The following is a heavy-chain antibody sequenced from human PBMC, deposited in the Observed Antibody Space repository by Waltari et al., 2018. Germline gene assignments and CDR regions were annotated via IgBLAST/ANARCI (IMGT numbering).Heavy chain of an antibody. CDR3: ARDVPNGYFDY. D-gene: IGHD1-1*01. Sequence: EVHLVQSGGGLIQPGGSLRLSCGVSGFTFKNYWMTWVRQAPGKDREWVSNLNQERRDKTYVDSVEGRFTISSDNAQNAVYLQMNSLRAEDTAVYYCARDVPNGYFDYWGSGTLVTVSS. CDR1: GFTFKNYW. CDR2: LNQERRDK. V-gene: IGHV3-7*04. J-gene: IGHJ4*02.